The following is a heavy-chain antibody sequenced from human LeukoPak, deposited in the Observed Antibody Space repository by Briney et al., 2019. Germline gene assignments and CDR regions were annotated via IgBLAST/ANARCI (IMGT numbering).Heavy chain of an antibody. CDR3: ARYSSGRDAFDI. J-gene: IGHJ3*02. D-gene: IGHD6-19*01. V-gene: IGHV3-11*04. Sequence: PGGSLRLSCAASGFTFSNYYMSWIRQAPGKGLEWVSYISSSSSNIYYADSMQSRFTISRDNSKNSLYLKMNSLRDEDTAVYYCARYSSGRDAFDIWGQGTMVTVS. CDR1: GFTFSNYY. CDR2: ISSSSSNI.